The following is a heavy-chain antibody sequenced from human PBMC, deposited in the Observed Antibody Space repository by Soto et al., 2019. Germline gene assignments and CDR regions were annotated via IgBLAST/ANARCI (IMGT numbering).Heavy chain of an antibody. CDR1: GYSFTSYW. J-gene: IGHJ3*02. CDR2: IYPGDSDT. CDR3: ARRHLVEDAFDI. D-gene: IGHD6-6*01. V-gene: IGHV5-51*01. Sequence: GASLKISCKGSGYSFTSYWIGWVRQMPGKGLEWMGIIYPGDSDTKYSPSFQGQVTISADKSIITAYLQWSSLKASDTAMYYCARRHLVEDAFDIWGQGTMVTVSS.